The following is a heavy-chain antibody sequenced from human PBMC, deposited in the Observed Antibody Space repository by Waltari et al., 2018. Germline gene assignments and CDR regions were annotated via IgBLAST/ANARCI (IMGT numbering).Heavy chain of an antibody. D-gene: IGHD3-22*01. CDR1: GFPFCGYS. CDR2: INSGRTTI. Sequence: EVQLVESGGGLVQPGGSLRLACAVSGFPFCGYSRNWVRQVPGKGPEWISYINSGRTTIAYADSVRGRFTISRDNAKSFLYLDLFSLRAEDTAVYYCVRDPYHDPSGYPGYWGQGTLVIVSS. J-gene: IGHJ4*02. V-gene: IGHV3-48*01. CDR3: VRDPYHDPSGYPGY.